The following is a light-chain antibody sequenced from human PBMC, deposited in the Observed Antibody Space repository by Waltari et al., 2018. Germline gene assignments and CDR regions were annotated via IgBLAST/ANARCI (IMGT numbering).Light chain of an antibody. CDR2: DAS. J-gene: IGKJ5*01. V-gene: IGKV1D-13*01. CDR3: QQFYNYPPT. Sequence: AIQLTQSPPSLSASVGDRVTITCRASQAISSSLVWYQQKPGKPPKRLIYDASTLENGVPSRFSGSGSGTDFTLTISNLQPEDFSTYHCQQFYNYPPTFGQGTRLEIK. CDR1: QAISSS.